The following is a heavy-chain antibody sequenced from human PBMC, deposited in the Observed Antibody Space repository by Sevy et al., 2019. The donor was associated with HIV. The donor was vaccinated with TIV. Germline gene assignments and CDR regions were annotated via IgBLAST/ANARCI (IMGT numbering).Heavy chain of an antibody. D-gene: IGHD5-18*01. CDR2: ISTSSNYI. V-gene: IGHV3-11*06. CDR3: ARVRYNYGQHYFDY. J-gene: IGHJ4*02. Sequence: GGSLRLSCTASGFTFSDYYMSWIRQAPGKGLEWVSDISTSSNYINYADSVKGRFTISRHNAKNSLYLQMNSLSAEDTAAYFCARVRYNYGQHYFDYWGQGTLVTVSS. CDR1: GFTFSDYY.